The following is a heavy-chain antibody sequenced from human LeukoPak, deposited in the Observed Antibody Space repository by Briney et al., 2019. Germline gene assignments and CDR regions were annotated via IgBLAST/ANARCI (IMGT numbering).Heavy chain of an antibody. CDR2: IYTSGST. V-gene: IGHV4-59*10. CDR3: ASAYSSGWNGSYYYYMDV. CDR1: GGSFSGYY. D-gene: IGHD6-19*01. Sequence: SETLSLTCAVYGGSFSGYYWSWIRQPAGKGLEWIGRIYTSGSTNYNPSLKSRVTMSVDTSKNQFSLKLSSVTAADTAVYYCASAYSSGWNGSYYYYMDVWGKGTTVTVSS. J-gene: IGHJ6*03.